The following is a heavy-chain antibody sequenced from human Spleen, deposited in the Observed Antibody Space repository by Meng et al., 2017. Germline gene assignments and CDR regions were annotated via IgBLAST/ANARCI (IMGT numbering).Heavy chain of an antibody. CDR1: GGSFSDYY. V-gene: IGHV4-31*11. D-gene: IGHD3-22*01. CDR3: ARGTNYDSSGYTFDY. J-gene: IGHJ4*02. Sequence: SETLSLTCVVSGGSFSDYYWSWIRQHPGKGLEWIGYIYYSGSTYYNPSLKSRVTISVDTSKNQFSLKLSSVTAADTAVYYCARGTNYDSSGYTFDYWGQGTLVTVSS. CDR2: IYYSGST.